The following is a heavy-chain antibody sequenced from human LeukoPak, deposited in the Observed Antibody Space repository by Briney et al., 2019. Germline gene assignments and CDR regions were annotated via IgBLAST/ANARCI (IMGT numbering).Heavy chain of an antibody. CDR3: ARHPQDGVVVAATHLDY. CDR2: IYTSGST. CDR1: GGSISSYY. Sequence: ASETLSLTCTVSGGSISSYYWSWIRQPAGKGLEWIGRIYTSGSTNYNPSLKSRVTMSVDTSRNQFSLKLSSVTAADTAVYYCARHPQDGVVVAATHLDYWGQGTLVTVSS. J-gene: IGHJ4*02. D-gene: IGHD2-15*01. V-gene: IGHV4-4*07.